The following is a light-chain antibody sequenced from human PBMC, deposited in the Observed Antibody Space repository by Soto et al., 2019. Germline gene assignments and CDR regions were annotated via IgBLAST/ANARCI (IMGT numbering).Light chain of an antibody. CDR1: QGISNY. J-gene: IGKJ1*01. Sequence: DIRMTQSPSSLSASVGDRVTLTCRASQGISNYLAWYQQKPGEVPKLLIYAASTLQSGGPSRFSGSGSGTHFTLTISSLQPEAVATYYCQKYNSAPRTFGQGTRVEIK. V-gene: IGKV1-27*01. CDR3: QKYNSAPRT. CDR2: AAS.